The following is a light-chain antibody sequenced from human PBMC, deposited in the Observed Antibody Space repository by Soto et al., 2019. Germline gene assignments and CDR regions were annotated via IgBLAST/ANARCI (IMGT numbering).Light chain of an antibody. CDR2: GAS. CDR1: QSVSSSY. CDR3: QQYGSSPPWT. J-gene: IGKJ1*01. Sequence: EIVLTQSPGTLSLSPGERATLSCRASQSVSSSYLAWYQQKPGQAPRLLIYGASSRATGIPDRFSGSGSGTDFTLTISRLAPEDFAVYYCQQYGSSPPWTFGLGTKVEIK. V-gene: IGKV3-20*01.